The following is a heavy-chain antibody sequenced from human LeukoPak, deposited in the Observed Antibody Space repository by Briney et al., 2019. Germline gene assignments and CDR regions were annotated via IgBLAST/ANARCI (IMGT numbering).Heavy chain of an antibody. CDR3: ARGVFEASDHYFDY. J-gene: IGHJ4*02. D-gene: IGHD3-3*01. CDR2: IYYSGST. Sequence: SETPSLTCTVSGGSISSGGYYWSWIRQHPGKGLEWIGYIYYSGSTYYNPSLKSRVTISVDTSKNQFSLKLSSVTAADTAVYYCARGVFEASDHYFDYWGQGTLVTVSS. CDR1: GGSISSGGYY. V-gene: IGHV4-31*03.